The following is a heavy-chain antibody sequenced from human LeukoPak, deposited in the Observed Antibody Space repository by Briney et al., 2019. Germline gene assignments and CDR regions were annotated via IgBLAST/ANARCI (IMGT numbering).Heavy chain of an antibody. CDR2: INPNSGGT. V-gene: IGHV1-2*06. D-gene: IGHD6-13*01. Sequence: ASVKVSCKASGYTFTSYDINWVRQATGQGLEWMGRINPNSGGTNYAQKFQGRVTMTRDTSISTAYMELSRLRSDDTAVYYCAREGYSSSWYGSSWFDPWGQGTLVTVSS. J-gene: IGHJ5*02. CDR3: AREGYSSSWYGSSWFDP. CDR1: GYTFTSYD.